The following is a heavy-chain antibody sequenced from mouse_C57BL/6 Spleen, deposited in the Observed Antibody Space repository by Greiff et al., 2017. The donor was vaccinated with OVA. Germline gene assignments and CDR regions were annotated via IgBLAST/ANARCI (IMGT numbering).Heavy chain of an antibody. J-gene: IGHJ2*01. V-gene: IGHV5-17*01. D-gene: IGHD4-1*02. Sequence: EVQLVESGGGLVKPGGSLTLSCAASGFTFSDYGMHWVRQAPEKGLEWVAYISSGSSTIYYADTVKGRFTISRDNAKNTLFLQMTSLRCEDTAMYYCARFSNWDYFDDWGKGPTLTVPS. CDR2: ISSGSSTI. CDR1: GFTFSDYG. CDR3: ARFSNWDYFDD.